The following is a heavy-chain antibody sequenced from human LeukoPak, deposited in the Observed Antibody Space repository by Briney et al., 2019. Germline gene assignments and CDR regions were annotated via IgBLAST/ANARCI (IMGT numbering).Heavy chain of an antibody. Sequence: ASVKVSCKASGGTFSSYAISWVRQAPGQGLEWMGGIIPIFGTANYAQKFQGRVTITADESTSTAYMELSSLRSEDTAVYYCARGTGTYYYGSGSPFYYYYMDVWGKGTTVTVSS. V-gene: IGHV1-69*01. D-gene: IGHD3-10*01. CDR1: GGTFSSYA. J-gene: IGHJ6*03. CDR2: IIPIFGTA. CDR3: ARGTGTYYYGSGSPFYYYYMDV.